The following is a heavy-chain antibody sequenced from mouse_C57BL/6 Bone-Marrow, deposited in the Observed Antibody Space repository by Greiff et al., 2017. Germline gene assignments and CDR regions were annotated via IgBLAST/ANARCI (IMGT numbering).Heavy chain of an antibody. D-gene: IGHD2-4*01. V-gene: IGHV1-50*01. Sequence: VQLQQPGAELVKPGASVKLSCKASGYTFTSYWMQWVKQRPGPGLEWIGEIDPSDSYTNYNQKFKGKATLTVDTSSSTAYMQLSSLTSEDSAVYDCAREDYDVPWYFDVWGTGTTVTVSS. CDR2: IDPSDSYT. CDR3: AREDYDVPWYFDV. J-gene: IGHJ1*03. CDR1: GYTFTSYW.